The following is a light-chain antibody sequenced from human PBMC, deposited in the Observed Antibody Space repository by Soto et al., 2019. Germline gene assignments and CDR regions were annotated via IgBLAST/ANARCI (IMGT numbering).Light chain of an antibody. CDR1: QSVNTN. Sequence: VATQSPATLSVSTGERATLSCRASQSVNTNFAWYQQKPGQAPRLLIYGASTRATGIPARFSGSGSGTEFTLTISSLQSEDFAVYYCQQYNNWPSWTFGQGTKVDIK. J-gene: IGKJ1*01. CDR2: GAS. V-gene: IGKV3-15*01. CDR3: QQYNNWPSWT.